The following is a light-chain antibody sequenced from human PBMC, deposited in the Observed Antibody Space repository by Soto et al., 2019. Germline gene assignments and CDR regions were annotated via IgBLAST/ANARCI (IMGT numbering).Light chain of an antibody. CDR2: GAS. CDR1: QSISSTY. Sequence: EIVLTQSPGTLSLSPGESATLSCRASQSISSTYLAWYQHKPGQAPRLLIYGASSRATGIPDRFSGGGSGTDFTLSISRLEPEDFAVYYCQHYDNSPWTFGQGTKVEIK. J-gene: IGKJ1*01. V-gene: IGKV3-20*01. CDR3: QHYDNSPWT.